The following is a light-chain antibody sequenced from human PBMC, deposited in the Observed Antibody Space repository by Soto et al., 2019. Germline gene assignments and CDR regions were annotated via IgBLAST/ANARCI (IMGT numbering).Light chain of an antibody. CDR3: QQYGTSPVT. Sequence: EIVLTQSPGTLSLSPGERATLSCRASQSVSSSFLAWYQQKPGQAPRLVIYGGSSRATGIPVRFSGSGSGTDFTLTISRLEPEDFAVYYCQQYGTSPVTFGPGTKVDIK. CDR2: GGS. J-gene: IGKJ3*01. CDR1: QSVSSSF. V-gene: IGKV3-20*01.